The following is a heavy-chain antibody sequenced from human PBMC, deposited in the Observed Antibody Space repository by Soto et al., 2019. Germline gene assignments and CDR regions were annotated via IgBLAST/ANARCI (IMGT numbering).Heavy chain of an antibody. V-gene: IGHV3-7*04. CDR1: GFTFSRYW. Sequence: GESLKISCAASGFTFSRYWMSWVRQAPGKGLEWVANIKQDGFEKYYVDSVKERFTISRDNAKNSLFLQMNSLRADDTAVYYCARGDYPFPYYYYGLDVWGLGTTVTV. CDR3: ARGDYPFPYYYYGLDV. CDR2: IKQDGFEK. J-gene: IGHJ6*02. D-gene: IGHD4-17*01.